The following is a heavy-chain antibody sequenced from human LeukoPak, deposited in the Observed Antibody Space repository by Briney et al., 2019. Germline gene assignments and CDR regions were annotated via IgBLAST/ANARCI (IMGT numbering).Heavy chain of an antibody. D-gene: IGHD3-10*01. CDR2: ISYDGGNK. CDR3: AKARGLHYFDY. Sequence: GGSLRLSCAASGFTFSSYGMHWVRQAPGKGLEGVAVISYDGGNKYYADSVKGRFTISRDNSKNTLYLQMNSLRAEDTAVYYCAKARGLHYFDYWGQGTLVTVSS. V-gene: IGHV3-30*18. J-gene: IGHJ4*02. CDR1: GFTFSSYG.